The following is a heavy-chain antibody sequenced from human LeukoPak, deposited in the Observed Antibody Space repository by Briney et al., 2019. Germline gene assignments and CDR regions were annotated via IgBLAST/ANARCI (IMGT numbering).Heavy chain of an antibody. D-gene: IGHD6-19*01. CDR3: ARTFGSGRYPGDWFDP. CDR1: GFPFSNYW. Sequence: GGSLRLSCTASGFPFSNYWMHWVRQGPGKGLEWVSRIYSDGSSTTYADSVKGRFTISRDNAKTTLYIQMSSLRVEDTAVYYCARTFGSGRYPGDWFDPWGQGTLVTVSS. V-gene: IGHV3-74*03. CDR2: IYSDGSST. J-gene: IGHJ5*02.